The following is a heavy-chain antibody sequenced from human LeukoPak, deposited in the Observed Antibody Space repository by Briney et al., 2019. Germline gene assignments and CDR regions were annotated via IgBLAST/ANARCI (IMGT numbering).Heavy chain of an antibody. Sequence: SETLSLICSVSGDSITTSPYCWGWIRQPPGKGLEWIGYIYYSGSTNYNPSLKSRVTISVDTSKNQFSLKLSSVTAADTAVYYCARGSAAGKDYWGQGTLVTVSS. V-gene: IGHV4-61*05. CDR3: ARGSAAGKDY. J-gene: IGHJ4*02. D-gene: IGHD2-15*01. CDR2: IYYSGST. CDR1: GDSITTSPYC.